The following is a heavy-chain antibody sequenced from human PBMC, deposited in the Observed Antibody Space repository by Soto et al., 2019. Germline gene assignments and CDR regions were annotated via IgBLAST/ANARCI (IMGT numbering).Heavy chain of an antibody. CDR2: IDPGDAYT. V-gene: IGHV5-10-1*01. J-gene: IGHJ6*02. CDR1: AYSFTSYW. D-gene: IGHD4-17*01. CDR3: ARHLRGPEYYYDGMDV. Sequence: KISSKVAAYSFTSYWISWVRPMPGKCIEWKGRIDPGDAYTNYSTSCEGYVSISADKPLSTAYLQWSSLKASDTAMYYCARHLRGPEYYYDGMDVWGQGTTVTVSS.